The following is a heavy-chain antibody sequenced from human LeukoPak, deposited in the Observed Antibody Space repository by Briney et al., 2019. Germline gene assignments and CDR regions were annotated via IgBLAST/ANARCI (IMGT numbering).Heavy chain of an antibody. CDR2: VSPSHTTR. Sequence: GGSVKVSCKASGYTFTDYGISWVRQAPGQGLEWMGWVSPSHTTRVYAQEFQGRDTMTADTNTNTVSMELRSLRSDDTAVYFCARDYILPLETDNGDGFAIWGQGTVVTVSS. J-gene: IGHJ3*02. CDR1: GYTFTDYG. CDR3: ARDYILPLETDNGDGFAI. V-gene: IGHV1-18*01. D-gene: IGHD3-3*02.